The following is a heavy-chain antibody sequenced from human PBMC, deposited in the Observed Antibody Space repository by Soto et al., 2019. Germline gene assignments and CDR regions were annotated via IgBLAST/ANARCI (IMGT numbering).Heavy chain of an antibody. CDR3: AKWGGNSQGDFDS. D-gene: IGHD5-18*01. CDR2: INGDGSST. CDR1: GFTSTSYW. Sequence: EVQLVESGGGLVQPGGSLRLSCAASGFTSTSYWMLWVRQAPGKGLVWVSRINGDGSSTSSADSVKGRFTISRDNAKNTLYLQMSGLRVEDTAVYYCAKWGGNSQGDFDSWGQGTLVTVSS. J-gene: IGHJ4*02. V-gene: IGHV3-74*01.